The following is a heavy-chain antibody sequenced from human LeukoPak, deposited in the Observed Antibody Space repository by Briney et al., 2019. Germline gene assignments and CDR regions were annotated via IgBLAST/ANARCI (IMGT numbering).Heavy chain of an antibody. CDR3: ARQSSGWYSDY. CDR1: GFTVSSNY. V-gene: IGHV3-53*01. CDR2: IYSGGTA. J-gene: IGHJ4*02. Sequence: PGGSLRLSCAASGFTVSSNYMNWVRQAPGKGLEWVSVIYSGGTAYYADSVKGRFTISRDNSKNTLYPQMNSLRAEDTAMYYCARQSSGWYSDYWAQGTLVTVSS. D-gene: IGHD6-19*01.